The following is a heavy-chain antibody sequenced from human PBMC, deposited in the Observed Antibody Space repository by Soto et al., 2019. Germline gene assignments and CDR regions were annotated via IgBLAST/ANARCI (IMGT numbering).Heavy chain of an antibody. CDR1: GFTFSSYA. J-gene: IGHJ6*02. D-gene: IGHD3-10*01. CDR3: AKASRMVRGVIITGYYYYGMDV. CDR2: ISGSGGST. Sequence: EVQLLESGGGLVQPGGSLRLSCAASGFTFSSYAMSWVRQAPGKGLEGVSAISGSGGSTYYADSVKGRFTISRDNSKNTLYLQMNSLRAEDTAVYYCAKASRMVRGVIITGYYYYGMDVWGQGTTVTVSS. V-gene: IGHV3-23*01.